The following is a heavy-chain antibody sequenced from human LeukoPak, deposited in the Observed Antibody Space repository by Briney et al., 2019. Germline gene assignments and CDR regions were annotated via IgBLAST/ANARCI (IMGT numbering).Heavy chain of an antibody. CDR3: AKDGIAVAGPRSYYMDV. J-gene: IGHJ6*03. D-gene: IGHD6-19*01. CDR1: GFTFSNYA. Sequence: GGSLRLSCAASGFTFSNYAMSWVRQAPGKGLEWASAISGSDGSTNYADSVKGRFTISRDNSKNTLYLQMNSLRAEDTAVYYCAKDGIAVAGPRSYYMDVWGKGTTVTVSS. V-gene: IGHV3-23*01. CDR2: ISGSDGST.